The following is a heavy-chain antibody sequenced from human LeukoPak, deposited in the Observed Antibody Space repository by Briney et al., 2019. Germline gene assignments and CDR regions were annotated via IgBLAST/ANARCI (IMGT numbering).Heavy chain of an antibody. CDR2: IYYSGST. Sequence: PSETLSLTCTVSGGSISSFHWSWIRQPPEKGLEWIGYIYYSGSTNYNPSLKSRVTISVDASKNQFSLKLSSVTAADTAVYYCATLAVGAGGPEFQHWGQGSLVTVSS. CDR1: GGSISSFH. V-gene: IGHV4-59*08. D-gene: IGHD1-26*01. CDR3: ATLAVGAGGPEFQH. J-gene: IGHJ1*01.